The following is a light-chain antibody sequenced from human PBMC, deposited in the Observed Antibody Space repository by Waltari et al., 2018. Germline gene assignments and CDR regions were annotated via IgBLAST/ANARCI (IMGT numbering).Light chain of an antibody. CDR3: SVWDDSLNGVI. CDR1: SSNIGRNT. J-gene: IGLJ2*01. CDR2: YNN. Sequence: SVLTQPPSASGTPGQRVTISCSGGSSNIGRNTVNWYQHVPGTAPKLLIYYNNQRPSGVPDRFAGSMSDTSASLAISGLQSEDEATYYCSVWDDSLNGVIFGGGTNLAVL. V-gene: IGLV1-44*01.